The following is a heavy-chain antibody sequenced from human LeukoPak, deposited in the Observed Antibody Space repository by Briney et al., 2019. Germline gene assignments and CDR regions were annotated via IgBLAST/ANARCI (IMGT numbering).Heavy chain of an antibody. D-gene: IGHD3-3*01. CDR3: ARDYDFWSGPGP. CDR1: GYTFTGYY. CDR2: INPNSGGT. Sequence: GASVKVSCKASGYTFTGYYMHWVRPAPGQGLEWMGWINPNSGGTNYAQKFQGRVTMTRDTSSTTAYMELSRLRSDDTAVYYCARDYDFWSGPGPWGQGTLVTVSS. V-gene: IGHV1-2*02. J-gene: IGHJ5*02.